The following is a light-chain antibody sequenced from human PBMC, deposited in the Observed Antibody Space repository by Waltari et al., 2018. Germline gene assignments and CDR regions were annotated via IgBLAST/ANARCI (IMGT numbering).Light chain of an antibody. CDR3: AAWDDSLNVS. Sequence: QSALTQPPSASGTPGQRVTISCSGSTSNIGRNTVNWYHQLPGTAPKLLIYNNNQRPSGVPDRLSGSKSGTSASLAISGLQSEDEADYYCAAWDDSLNVSFGGGTKLTVL. J-gene: IGLJ2*01. CDR1: TSNIGRNT. CDR2: NNN. V-gene: IGLV1-44*01.